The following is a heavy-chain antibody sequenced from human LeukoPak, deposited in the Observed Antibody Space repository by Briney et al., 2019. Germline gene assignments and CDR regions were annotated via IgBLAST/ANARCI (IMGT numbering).Heavy chain of an antibody. D-gene: IGHD5-24*01. V-gene: IGHV4-39*01. CDR2: FCYSGPT. CDR1: GGSVSNNRLY. Sequence: PSETPSLTSTDPGGSVSNNRLYWGWIRQPPGKGLEWLGCFCYSGPTYYTPSLKSRVTISVDTSKNQLSLTLSSVTAADTAVYYCARPGSRDGYMRPLDSWGQGTLVTVSA. CDR3: ARPGSRDGYMRPLDS. J-gene: IGHJ4*02.